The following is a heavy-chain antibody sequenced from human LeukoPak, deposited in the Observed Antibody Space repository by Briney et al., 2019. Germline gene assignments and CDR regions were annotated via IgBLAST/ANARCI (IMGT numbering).Heavy chain of an antibody. V-gene: IGHV3-74*01. D-gene: IGHD6-13*01. CDR2: ISGDESST. Sequence: GGSLRLSCAVSGFTFSSYWVHWVRQAPGKGLVWLSRISGDESSTSYADSVKGRFTISRDNSKNTLYLQMGSLRAEDMAVYYCARGGIAAAGTCAFDIWGQGTMVTVSS. CDR3: ARGGIAAAGTCAFDI. CDR1: GFTFSSYW. J-gene: IGHJ3*02.